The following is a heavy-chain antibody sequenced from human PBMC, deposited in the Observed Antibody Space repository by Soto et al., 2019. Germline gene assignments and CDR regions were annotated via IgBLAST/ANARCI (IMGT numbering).Heavy chain of an antibody. D-gene: IGHD2-15*01. J-gene: IGHJ4*02. CDR2: IYQSGST. V-gene: IGHV4-30-2*01. CDR3: ARGEVVALAY. Sequence: QLQLQESGSGLVKPSQTLSLTCAVSGGSISSGGYSWSWIRQPPGKGLEWIGYIYQSGSTYYNPSLKSRVAILVDRSKNQFSLKLSSVTAADTAVYYCARGEVVALAYWGQGTLVTVSS. CDR1: GGSISSGGYS.